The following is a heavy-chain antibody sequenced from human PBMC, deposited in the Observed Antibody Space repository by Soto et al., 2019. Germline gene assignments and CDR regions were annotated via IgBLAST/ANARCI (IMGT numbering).Heavy chain of an antibody. J-gene: IGHJ5*02. CDR2: TYYRSKWYS. Sequence: SQTLSLPCSLSRDSVSSNTAACHFIRQSPSRGLEWLGRTYYRSKWYSDYAVSVKSRIAINPDTSRNQFSLHLNSVTAEDTAVYYCARGTCIDGVCFRVDPWRQGPLVTVSS. CDR3: ARGTCIDGVCFRVDP. V-gene: IGHV6-1*01. D-gene: IGHD2-8*01. CDR1: RDSVSSNTAA.